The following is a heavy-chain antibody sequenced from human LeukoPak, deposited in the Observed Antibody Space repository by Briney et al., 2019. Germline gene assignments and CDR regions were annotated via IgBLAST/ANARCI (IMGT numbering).Heavy chain of an antibody. J-gene: IGHJ4*02. CDR3: ARGVWSYQDY. D-gene: IGHD1-26*01. CDR2: IYYSGST. V-gene: IGHV4-59*01. CDR1: GGSISSYY. Sequence: PSETLSLTCSVSGGSISSYYWSWIRQPPGKGLEWIGYIYYSGSTNYNPSLKSRVTISVDTSKDQFSLKVNSVTAADTAVYYFARGVWSYQDYWGQGTLVTVSS.